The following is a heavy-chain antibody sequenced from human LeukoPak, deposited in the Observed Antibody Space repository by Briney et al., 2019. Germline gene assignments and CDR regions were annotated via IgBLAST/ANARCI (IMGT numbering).Heavy chain of an antibody. CDR2: IYSGGTT. J-gene: IGHJ3*02. Sequence: GGSLRLSCAASGFTVSSNYISWVRQAPGKGLEWVSVIYSGGTTYYADSVKGRFTISRDNSNNTLYLQMNSLRAEDTAVYYCARDRYGFSDGAFDIWGQDTMDSVSS. V-gene: IGHV3-53*01. CDR1: GFTVSSNY. D-gene: IGHD5-18*01. CDR3: ARDRYGFSDGAFDI.